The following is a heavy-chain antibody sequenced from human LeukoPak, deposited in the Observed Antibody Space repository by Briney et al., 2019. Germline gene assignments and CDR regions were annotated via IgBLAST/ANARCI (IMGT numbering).Heavy chain of an antibody. J-gene: IGHJ6*03. V-gene: IGHV3-53*01. CDR3: SKSSVSRSPDYYYYYFMDV. D-gene: IGHD2-8*01. CDR2: IYSGGST. Sequence: GGSLRLSCAASEFSVGSNYMTWVRQAPGKGLEWVSLIYSGGSTYYADSVKGRFTISRDNSKNTLYLQVNSLTAEDTAVYYCSKSSVSRSPDYYYYYFMDVWGKGTTVTVSS. CDR1: EFSVGSNY.